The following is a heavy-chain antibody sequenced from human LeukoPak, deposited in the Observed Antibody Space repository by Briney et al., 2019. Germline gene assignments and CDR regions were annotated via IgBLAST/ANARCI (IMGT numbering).Heavy chain of an antibody. V-gene: IGHV3-7*01. CDR1: GFTFSNYW. J-gene: IGHJ4*02. D-gene: IGHD1-26*01. CDR3: ARGLDGGSY. CDR2: IQQDGSEK. Sequence: PGGSLRLSCVASGFTFSNYWMSWVRQAPGKGLEWVANIQQDGSEKYYVDSVKGRFTISRDNAKNSLYLQMNSLRAEDTAVYYCARGLDGGSYWGQGTLVTVSS.